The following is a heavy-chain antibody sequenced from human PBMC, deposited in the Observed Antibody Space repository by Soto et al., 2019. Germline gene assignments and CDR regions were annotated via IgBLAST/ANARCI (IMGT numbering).Heavy chain of an antibody. J-gene: IGHJ3*02. Sequence: QVQLVESGGGVVQPGRSLRLSCAASGFTFSSYAMHWVRQAPGKGLEWVAVISYDGSNKYYADSVKGRFTISRDNSKNTLYLQMNSLRAEDTAVYYCARSRYSISRGAFDIWGQGTMVTVSS. D-gene: IGHD6-13*01. CDR2: ISYDGSNK. CDR3: ARSRYSISRGAFDI. V-gene: IGHV3-30-3*01. CDR1: GFTFSSYA.